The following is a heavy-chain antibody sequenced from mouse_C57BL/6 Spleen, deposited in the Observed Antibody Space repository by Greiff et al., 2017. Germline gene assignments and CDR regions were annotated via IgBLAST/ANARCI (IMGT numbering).Heavy chain of an antibody. CDR1: GYTFTSYW. D-gene: IGHD1-1*01. V-gene: IGHV1-72*01. CDR3: ARSGTTVVAFDY. CDR2: FDPNSGGT. Sequence: QVQLQQPGAELVKPGASVKLSCKASGYTFTSYWMHWVKQRPGRGLEWIGRFDPNSGGTKYNEKFKSKATLTVDKPSSTAYMQFSSLTSEDSAIYYCARSGTTVVAFDYWGQGTTLTVSS. J-gene: IGHJ2*01.